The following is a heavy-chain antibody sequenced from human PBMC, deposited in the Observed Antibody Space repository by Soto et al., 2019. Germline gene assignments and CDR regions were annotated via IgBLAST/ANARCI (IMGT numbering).Heavy chain of an antibody. CDR1: GGSFSGYY. CDR3: ARGRWPIDY. V-gene: IGHV4-34*01. CDR2: INHSGST. Sequence: PSETLSLTCAVYGGSFSGYYWSWIRQPPGKGLEWIGEINHSGSTNYNPSLKSRVTISVDTSKNQFSLKLSSVTAADTAVYYCARGRWPIDYWGQGTLVTVSS. J-gene: IGHJ4*02. D-gene: IGHD2-15*01.